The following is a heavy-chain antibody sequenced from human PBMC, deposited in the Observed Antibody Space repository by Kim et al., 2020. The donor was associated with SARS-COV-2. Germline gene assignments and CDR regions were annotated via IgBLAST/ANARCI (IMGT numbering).Heavy chain of an antibody. D-gene: IGHD3-10*01. CDR3: ARHLAMVRGVIILNWFDP. CDR1: GGSISSSSYY. Sequence: SETLSLTCTVSGGSISSSSYYWGWIRQPPGKGLEWIGSIYYSGSTYYNPSIKSRVTISVDTSKNQFSLKLSSVTAADTAVYYCARHLAMVRGVIILNWFDPWGQGTLVTVSS. J-gene: IGHJ5*02. CDR2: IYYSGST. V-gene: IGHV4-39*01.